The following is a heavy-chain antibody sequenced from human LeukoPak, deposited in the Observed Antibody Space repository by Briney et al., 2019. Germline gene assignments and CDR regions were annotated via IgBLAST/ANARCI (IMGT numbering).Heavy chain of an antibody. Sequence: SETLSLTCSVSGVSINNYYWCWIRQPPGKGLEWIGYIYLSGSTNYNPSLKSRVTISVDTSKNQFSLKLKSVTAADTAVYYCARHIHYYDYWGQGTLVTVSS. CDR2: IYLSGST. V-gene: IGHV4-59*08. CDR1: GVSINNYY. CDR3: ARHIHYYDY. J-gene: IGHJ4*02.